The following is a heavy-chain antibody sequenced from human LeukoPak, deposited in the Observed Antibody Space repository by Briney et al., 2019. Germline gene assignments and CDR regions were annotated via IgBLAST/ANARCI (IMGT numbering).Heavy chain of an antibody. V-gene: IGHV4-59*01. CDR1: GGSISSYY. CDR2: IYYSGST. J-gene: IGHJ5*02. CDR3: ARRAIPAAGTFDP. D-gene: IGHD6-13*01. Sequence: PSETLSLTCTVSGGSISSYYWSWIRQPPGKGLEWIGYIYYSGSTNYNPSLKSRVTISVDTSKNQFSLKLSSVTAADTAVYYCARRAIPAAGTFDPWGQGTLVTVSS.